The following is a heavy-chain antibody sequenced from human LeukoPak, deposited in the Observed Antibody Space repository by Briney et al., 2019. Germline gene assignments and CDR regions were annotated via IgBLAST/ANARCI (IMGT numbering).Heavy chain of an antibody. J-gene: IGHJ4*02. Sequence: SETLSLTCTVSGGSISSNRYWGWIRQPPGKGLEWIGSIYYSGNTYYNPSLKSRITISVDTSKNQFSLEVSSVTAADTAVYYCARGGYSGLDYSIWGQGTLVTVSS. D-gene: IGHD5-12*01. CDR1: GGSISSNRY. CDR2: IYYSGNT. CDR3: ARGGYSGLDYSI. V-gene: IGHV4-39*07.